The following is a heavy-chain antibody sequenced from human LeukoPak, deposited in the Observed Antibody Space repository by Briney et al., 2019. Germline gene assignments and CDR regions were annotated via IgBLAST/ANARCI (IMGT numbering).Heavy chain of an antibody. CDR3: ARGGSSSSWYPFDY. V-gene: IGHV3-72*01. CDR2: IRNKAKSYTT. J-gene: IGHJ4*02. D-gene: IGHD6-13*01. CDR1: GFTFNDQY. Sequence: GRSLRLSCAASGFTFNDQYTDWVRHAPGRGLKWDVRIRNKAKSYTTEYAASVNGRFTISIDDSKKSLYLQMNSLKTEDTAVYYCARGGSSSSWYPFDYWGEGTLVTVS.